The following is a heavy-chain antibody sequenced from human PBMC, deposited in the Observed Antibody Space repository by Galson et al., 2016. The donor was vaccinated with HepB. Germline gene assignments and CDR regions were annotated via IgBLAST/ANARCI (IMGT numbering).Heavy chain of an antibody. J-gene: IGHJ6*02. Sequence: SLRLSCAASGFNFSYYAMHRVRQAPGKGLAWVASISYDGRTNYYADSVKGRFTISRDNSRRTLDLQMSGLRAEDTAVFYCAKSKLRFLGWGTHGMDVWGHGTTVIVSS. CDR1: GFNFSYYA. D-gene: IGHD3-3*01. V-gene: IGHV3-30*18. CDR3: AKSKLRFLGWGTHGMDV. CDR2: ISYDGRTN.